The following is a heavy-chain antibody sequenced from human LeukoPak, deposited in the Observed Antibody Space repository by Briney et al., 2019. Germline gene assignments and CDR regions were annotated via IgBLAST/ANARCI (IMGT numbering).Heavy chain of an antibody. CDR2: ISAYNGNT. Sequence: VASVKVSCKASGYTFTSYGISWVRQAPGQGLEWMGWISAYNGNTNYAQKLQGRVTMTTDTSTSTAYMELRSLRSDDTAVYYCARDNSVGDTAWWFDPWGQGTLVTVSS. J-gene: IGHJ5*02. CDR3: ARDNSVGDTAWWFDP. CDR1: GYTFTSYG. D-gene: IGHD1-26*01. V-gene: IGHV1-18*01.